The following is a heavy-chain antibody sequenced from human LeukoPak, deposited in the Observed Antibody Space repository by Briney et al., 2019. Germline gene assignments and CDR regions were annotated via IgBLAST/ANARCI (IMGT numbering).Heavy chain of an antibody. Sequence: GGSLRLSCAASGFTFDGYGMSWVRQAPGKGLEWVSGINWNGGSTGYADSVKGRFTISRDNAKNSLYLQMNSLRAEDTALYYCARVYPPPYEAGPGEYYFDYWGQGTLVTVSS. CDR3: ARVYPPPYEAGPGEYYFDY. D-gene: IGHD3-10*01. J-gene: IGHJ4*02. CDR2: INWNGGST. V-gene: IGHV3-20*04. CDR1: GFTFDGYG.